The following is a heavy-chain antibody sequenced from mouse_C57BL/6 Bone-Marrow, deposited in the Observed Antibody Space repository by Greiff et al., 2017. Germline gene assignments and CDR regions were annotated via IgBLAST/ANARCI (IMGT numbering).Heavy chain of an antibody. CDR1: GFTFSSYG. CDR2: ISSGGSYT. Sequence: EVKLVESGGDLVKPGGSLKLSCAASGFTFSSYGMSWVRQTPDKRLEWVATISSGGSYTYYPDSVKGRFTISRDNAKNTLYLQMSSLKSEDTAMYYCARRDWDAFACWGQGTLVTVSA. J-gene: IGHJ3*01. V-gene: IGHV5-6*02. CDR3: ARRDWDAFAC. D-gene: IGHD4-1*01.